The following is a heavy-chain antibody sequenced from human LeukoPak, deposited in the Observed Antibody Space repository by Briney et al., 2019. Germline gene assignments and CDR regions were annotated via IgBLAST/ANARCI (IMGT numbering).Heavy chain of an antibody. V-gene: IGHV3-15*01. CDR1: GFTFSNAW. CDR2: IKSKTYGGTT. J-gene: IGHJ4*02. Sequence: GGSLRLSCAASGFTFSNAWMSWVRQAPGKGLEWVGRIKSKTYGGTTDYAAPVKGRFTISRDDSKNTLYLQMNSLKTEDTAVYYCTSRDRTVAGDYWGQGTLVTVSS. D-gene: IGHD6-19*01. CDR3: TSRDRTVAGDY.